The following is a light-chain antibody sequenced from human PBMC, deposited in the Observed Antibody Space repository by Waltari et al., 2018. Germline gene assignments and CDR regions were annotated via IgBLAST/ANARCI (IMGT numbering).Light chain of an antibody. CDR2: GNH. V-gene: IGLV1-40*01. CDR3: QSYDSSLSGVL. CDR1: SSNIRAGSG. J-gene: IGLJ2*01. Sequence: QSVLTQPPSVSGAPGQRVTIPCTGSSSNIRAGSGVPWYQPLPRTAPKLLIYGNHNRPSGGPGRFPCSQSGTPASLAIPGVQGGGEAGYFCQSYDSSLSGVLFGGGTKLTVL.